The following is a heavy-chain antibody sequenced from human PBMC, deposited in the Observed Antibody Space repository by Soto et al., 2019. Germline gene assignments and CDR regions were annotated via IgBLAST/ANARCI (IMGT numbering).Heavy chain of an antibody. CDR1: GFTFEDYA. D-gene: IGHD5-12*01. CDR3: AKGPGGYDFYFDY. CDR2: ITWNSGSI. J-gene: IGHJ4*02. V-gene: IGHV3-9*01. Sequence: GGSLRLSCAASGFTFEDYAMHWVRQAPGKGLEWVSGITWNSGSIGYADSVKGRFTTSRDNAENSLYLQMNGLRAEDTALYYCAKGPGGYDFYFDYWGQGTLVTVSS.